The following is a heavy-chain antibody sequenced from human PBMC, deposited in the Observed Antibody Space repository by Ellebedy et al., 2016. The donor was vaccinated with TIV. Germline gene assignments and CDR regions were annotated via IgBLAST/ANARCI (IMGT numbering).Heavy chain of an antibody. CDR2: IYYSGSS. CDR1: GDSIRSHY. J-gene: IGHJ4*02. D-gene: IGHD3-3*01. V-gene: IGHV4-59*11. CDR3: ARRSAGDDFWSGLQDY. Sequence: SETLSLTCTVSGDSIRSHYWSWIRQPPGKGLEWIGYIYYSGSSNYNPSLKSRVTISVDTSKNQFSLKLSSVTAADTAVYYCARRSAGDDFWSGLQDYWGQGTLVTVSS.